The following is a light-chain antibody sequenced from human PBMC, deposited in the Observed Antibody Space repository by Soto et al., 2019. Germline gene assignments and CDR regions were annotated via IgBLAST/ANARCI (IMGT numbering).Light chain of an antibody. CDR3: QKLDNFPLT. V-gene: IGKV3-11*01. Sequence: EIVLTQSPATLSLSPVERATLSCMASQSISNSLAWYQQKPGQAPRFLIYSASSRATGIPDRFSGSGSGTEFTLTISSLQPEDFASYYCQKLDNFPLTFGQGTRLEIK. CDR2: SAS. CDR1: QSISNS. J-gene: IGKJ5*01.